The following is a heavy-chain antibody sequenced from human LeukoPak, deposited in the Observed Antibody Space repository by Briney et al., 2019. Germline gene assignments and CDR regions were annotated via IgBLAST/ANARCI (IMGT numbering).Heavy chain of an antibody. Sequence: PGGSLRLSCEASGFTFSTLGMHWVRQAPGKGLEWVAIISYDGSNKYYADSVKGRFTISRDNSKNTMYLQMNNLREEDTAVYYCTRDPILGAPDYFDYWGQGTLVTVSS. J-gene: IGHJ4*02. CDR1: GFTFSTLG. CDR2: ISYDGSNK. CDR3: TRDPILGAPDYFDY. D-gene: IGHD1-26*01. V-gene: IGHV3-30*03.